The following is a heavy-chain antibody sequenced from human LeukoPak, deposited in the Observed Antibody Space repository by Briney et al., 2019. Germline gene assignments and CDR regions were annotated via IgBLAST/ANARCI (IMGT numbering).Heavy chain of an antibody. CDR3: ARSQPGYSYGSEFDY. V-gene: IGHV1-2*02. D-gene: IGHD5-18*01. CDR2: INPNSGGT. J-gene: IGHJ4*02. Sequence: ASVKVSCKASGYTFTGYYMHWVRQAPGQGLEWMGWINPNSGGTNYAQKFQGRVTMTRDTSISTAYMELSRQRSDDTAVYYCARSQPGYSYGSEFDYWGQGTLVTVSS. CDR1: GYTFTGYY.